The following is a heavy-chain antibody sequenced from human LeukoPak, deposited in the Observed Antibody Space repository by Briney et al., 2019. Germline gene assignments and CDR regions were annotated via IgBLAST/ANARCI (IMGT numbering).Heavy chain of an antibody. D-gene: IGHD6-13*01. CDR3: ARGRENYSSWHTPRWFDP. J-gene: IGHJ5*02. V-gene: IGHV4-34*01. CDR1: GGSISSYY. CDR2: INHSGST. Sequence: PSETLSLTCTVSGGSISSYYWSWIRQPPGKGLEWIGEINHSGSTNYNPSLKSRVTISVDTSKNQFSLKLSSVTAADTAVYYCARGRENYSSWHTPRWFDPWGQGTLVTVSS.